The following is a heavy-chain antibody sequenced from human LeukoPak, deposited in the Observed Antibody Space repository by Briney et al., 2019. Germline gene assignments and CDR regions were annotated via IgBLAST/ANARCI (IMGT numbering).Heavy chain of an antibody. CDR1: GYSFTSYW. CDR3: ARLGVGVTFDY. J-gene: IGHJ4*02. D-gene: IGHD2-15*01. CDR2: IYPGDFDT. V-gene: IGHV5-51*01. Sequence: HGESLKISCYGSGYSFTSYWIGWVRQMPGEGLEWMGNIYPGDFDTRYSPSFQGQVTTSADKSISTAYLQWSSLKASDTDMYYCARLGVGVTFDYWGQGTLVTVSS.